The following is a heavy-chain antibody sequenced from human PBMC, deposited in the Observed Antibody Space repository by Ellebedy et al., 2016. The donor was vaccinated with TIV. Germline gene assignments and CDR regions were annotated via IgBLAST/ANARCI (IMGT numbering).Heavy chain of an antibody. D-gene: IGHD6-19*01. CDR1: GGSISSGYW. Sequence: MPSETLSLTCAVSGGSISSGYWWRWIRQPPGKGLEWVGEIYHTGNSTYTPSLQSRVTIFADKSKNHFSLELRSVTAADTAVYYCARGVERVRESGGWPYYFDYWGQGALVTVSS. CDR3: ARGVERVRESGGWPYYFDY. V-gene: IGHV4-4*02. CDR2: IYHTGNS. J-gene: IGHJ4*02.